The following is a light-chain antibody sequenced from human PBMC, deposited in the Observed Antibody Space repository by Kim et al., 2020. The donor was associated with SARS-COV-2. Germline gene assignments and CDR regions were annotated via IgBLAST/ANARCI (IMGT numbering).Light chain of an antibody. CDR1: QSISSH. CDR3: QQSYITPFT. Sequence: DIQMTQSPSTLSTSVGDRVTITCRTTQSISSHLNWYQQKPGRAPKLLISAASTLQGGVPSRFSGSGSETDFTLTISSLQPEDFATYFCQQSYITPFTFGPGTKVDIK. J-gene: IGKJ3*01. V-gene: IGKV1-39*01. CDR2: AAS.